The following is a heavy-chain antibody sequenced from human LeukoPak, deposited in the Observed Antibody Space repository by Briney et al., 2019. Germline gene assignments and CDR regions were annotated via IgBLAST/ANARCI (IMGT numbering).Heavy chain of an antibody. CDR2: ISSSSSYT. CDR1: GFTFSSYS. CDR3: ARDGTALTSY. V-gene: IGHV3-21*01. J-gene: IGHJ4*02. Sequence: PGGSKRLSCAASGFTFSSYSMNWIRQAPGKGLEWVSSISSSSSYTYYADSVKGRFTISRDNAKNSLYLQMNSLRAEDTAVYYCARDGTALTSYWGQGTLVTVSS. D-gene: IGHD5-18*01.